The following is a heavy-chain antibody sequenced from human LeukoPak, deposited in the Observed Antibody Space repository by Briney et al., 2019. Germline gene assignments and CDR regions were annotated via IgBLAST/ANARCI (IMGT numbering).Heavy chain of an antibody. CDR2: ITPVFGIA. CDR1: GGTFSSYA. D-gene: IGHD2-2*01. Sequence: SVKVSCKASGGTFSSYAISWVRQAPGQGLEWMGRITPVFGIANYAQKFQGRVTITTDESTSTAYMELSSLRSEDTAVYYCAREEDCSSSSCWPSDYWGPGTLVTVSS. V-gene: IGHV1-69*05. J-gene: IGHJ4*02. CDR3: AREEDCSSSSCWPSDY.